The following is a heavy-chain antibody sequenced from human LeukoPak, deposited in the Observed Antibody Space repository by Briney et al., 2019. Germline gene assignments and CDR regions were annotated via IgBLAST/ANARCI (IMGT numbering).Heavy chain of an antibody. CDR2: IKSKTDGGTT. CDR3: TTGYSSSWNYYMDV. J-gene: IGHJ6*03. V-gene: IGHV3-15*01. CDR1: GFTFSNAW. Sequence: GGSLRLSCAASGFTFSNAWMSWVRQAPGKGLEWVGRIKSKTDGGTTDYTAPVKGGFTISRDDSKNTLYLQMNSLKTEDTAVYYCTTGYSSSWNYYMDVWGKGTTVTVSS. D-gene: IGHD6-13*01.